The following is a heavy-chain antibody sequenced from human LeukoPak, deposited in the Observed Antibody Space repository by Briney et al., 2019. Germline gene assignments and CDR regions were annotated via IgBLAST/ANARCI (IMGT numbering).Heavy chain of an antibody. CDR3: AKDGGVVVVPAAMVFVDY. CDR2: ISYDGSNK. V-gene: IGHV3-30*18. Sequence: PGGSLRVSCAASGFTFSSYGMHWVRQAPGKGLEWVAVISYDGSNKYYADSVKGRFTISRDNSKNTLYLQMNSLRAEDTAVYYCAKDGGVVVVPAAMVFVDYWGQGTLVTVSS. CDR1: GFTFSSYG. J-gene: IGHJ4*02. D-gene: IGHD2-2*01.